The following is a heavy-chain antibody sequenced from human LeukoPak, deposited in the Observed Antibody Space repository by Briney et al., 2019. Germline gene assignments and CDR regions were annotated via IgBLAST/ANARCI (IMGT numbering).Heavy chain of an antibody. CDR1: GGSFSGCY. CDR2: INHSGST. CDR3: ARAWYYYDSSGYYPFDY. J-gene: IGHJ4*02. Sequence: SETLSLTRAVYGGSFSGCYWSWIRQPPGKGLEWIGEINHSGSTNYNPSLKSRVTISVDTSKNQFSLKLSSVTAADTAVYYCARAWYYYDSSGYYPFDYWGQGTLVTVSS. D-gene: IGHD3-22*01. V-gene: IGHV4-34*01.